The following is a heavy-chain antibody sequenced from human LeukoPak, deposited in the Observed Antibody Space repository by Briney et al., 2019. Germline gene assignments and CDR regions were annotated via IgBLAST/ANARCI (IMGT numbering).Heavy chain of an antibody. V-gene: IGHV3-66*01. CDR2: IYSGGST. CDR1: GFTVSSNY. CDR3: ARGPPNDAFDI. Sequence: GGSLRLSCAATGFTVSSNYMSWVRQAPGKGLEWVSVIYSGGSTYYADSVKGRFTISRDNSKNTLYLQMNSLRAEDTAVYYCARGPPNDAFDISGQGTMVTVSS. J-gene: IGHJ3*02.